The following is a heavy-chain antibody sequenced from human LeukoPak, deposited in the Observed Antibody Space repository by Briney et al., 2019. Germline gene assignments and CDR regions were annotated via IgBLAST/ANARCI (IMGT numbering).Heavy chain of an antibody. CDR1: GDSVSSNSAA. CDR2: TYYRSKWYN. V-gene: IGHV6-1*01. J-gene: IGHJ4*02. Sequence: SQTLSLTCAISGDSVSSNSAAWNWIRQSPSRGLEWLGRTYYRSKWYNDCAVSVKSRIVINPDTSKNQFSLQLSPVTPEDTAVYYCTRDGIRVLDYWGQGILVTVSS. CDR3: TRDGIRVLDY. D-gene: IGHD1-1*01.